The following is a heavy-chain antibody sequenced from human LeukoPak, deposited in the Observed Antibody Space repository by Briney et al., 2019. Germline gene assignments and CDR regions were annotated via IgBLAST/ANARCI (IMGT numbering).Heavy chain of an antibody. V-gene: IGHV4-38-2*01. CDR1: TCSISSGYY. Sequence: PSETLSLTCAVSTCSISSGYYWGWVRQPPGKGLEWIGSIFHSGSTYYNPSLKSRVTISVDTSKNQFSLKLTSVTAADTAVYYCARRSPYYYMDVWGKGTTVTVSS. CDR3: ARRSPYYYMDV. CDR2: IFHSGST. D-gene: IGHD1-26*01. J-gene: IGHJ6*03.